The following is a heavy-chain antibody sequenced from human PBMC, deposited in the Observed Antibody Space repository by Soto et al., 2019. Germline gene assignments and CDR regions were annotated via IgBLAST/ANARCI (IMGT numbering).Heavy chain of an antibody. Sequence: SGESLKISCKGSGYSFTSYWISWVRQMPGKGLEWMGRIDPSDSYTNYSPSFQGHVTISADKSISTAYLQWSSLKASDTAMYYCARHGLLWFGEFNRDYYYYYGMDVWGQGTTVTVSS. CDR1: GYSFTSYW. CDR3: ARHGLLWFGEFNRDYYYYYGMDV. D-gene: IGHD3-10*01. CDR2: IDPSDSYT. V-gene: IGHV5-10-1*01. J-gene: IGHJ6*02.